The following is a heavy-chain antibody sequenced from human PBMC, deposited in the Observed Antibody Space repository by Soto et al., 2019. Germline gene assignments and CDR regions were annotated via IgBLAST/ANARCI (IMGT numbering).Heavy chain of an antibody. CDR1: GDSIRSSY. D-gene: IGHD6-13*01. CDR3: ARDMSGGSSWYEFDS. V-gene: IGHV4-59*01. J-gene: IGHJ4*02. Sequence: SETLSLTCTVSGDSIRSSYWSWVRQPPGRGLEWIGYVYHTGTTNSNPSLKSRVTISADTSKNLFSLKLISVTPADTAVYFCARDMSGGSSWYEFDSWGPGTLVTVS. CDR2: VYHTGTT.